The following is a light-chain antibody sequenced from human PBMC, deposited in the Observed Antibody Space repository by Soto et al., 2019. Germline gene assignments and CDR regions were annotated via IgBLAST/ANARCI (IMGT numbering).Light chain of an antibody. CDR2: GAS. CDR1: QSIDSSY. Sequence: EIVLTQSPGTLSLSPGERATLSCRASQSIDSSYLAWYRQKPGQPPRLLIYGASSRATGIPDRFSGSGSGTDFTLTISRLEPEDFAVYYCQQYGSSPITFGQGTRLEIK. J-gene: IGKJ5*01. V-gene: IGKV3-20*01. CDR3: QQYGSSPIT.